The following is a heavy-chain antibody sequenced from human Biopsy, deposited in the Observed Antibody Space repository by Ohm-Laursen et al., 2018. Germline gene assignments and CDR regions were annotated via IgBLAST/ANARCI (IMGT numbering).Heavy chain of an antibody. CDR2: IYYSGNT. V-gene: IGHV4-59*01. CDR3: ARATNSTGWPYYYFYGMDV. J-gene: IGHJ6*02. D-gene: IGHD2/OR15-2a*01. CDR1: GGSISSDY. Sequence: SETLSLTCTVSGGSISSDYWSWIRQTPGKGLEWIGYIYYSGNTNYNPSLKSRVTISVDTSKNRFSLRLNSVTAADTAVYYCARATNSTGWPYYYFYGMDVWGQGTTVTVSS.